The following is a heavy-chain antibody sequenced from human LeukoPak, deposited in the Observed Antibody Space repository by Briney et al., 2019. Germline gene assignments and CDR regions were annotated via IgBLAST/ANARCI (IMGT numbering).Heavy chain of an antibody. CDR2: IYYSGTI. J-gene: IGHJ3*02. D-gene: IGHD4-17*01. V-gene: IGHV4-28*05. Sequence: SETLSLTCAVSGYSISTSNYWVWIRQPPGKGLEWIGHIYYSGTIYDNPSLRSRVTMSVDTSKNQFSLKLTSVTAVDTAVYYCARKATTGPTKAAFDIWGQGTVVTASS. CDR1: GYSISTSNY. CDR3: ARKATTGPTKAAFDI.